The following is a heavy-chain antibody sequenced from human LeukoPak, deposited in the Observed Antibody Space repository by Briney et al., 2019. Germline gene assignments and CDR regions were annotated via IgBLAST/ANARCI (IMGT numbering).Heavy chain of an antibody. CDR3: ARDSYGDYGEVGDY. Sequence: GGSLRLSCAASGFTFSSYAMSWVRQAPGKGLEWVSGINWNGGSTGYADSVKGRFTISRDNAKNSLYLQMNSLRAEDTALYYCARDSYGDYGEVGDYWGQGTLVTVSS. V-gene: IGHV3-20*04. J-gene: IGHJ4*02. CDR1: GFTFSSYA. D-gene: IGHD4-17*01. CDR2: INWNGGST.